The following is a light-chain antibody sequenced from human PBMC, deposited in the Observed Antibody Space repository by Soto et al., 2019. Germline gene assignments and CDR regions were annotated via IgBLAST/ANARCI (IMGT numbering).Light chain of an antibody. V-gene: IGKV2-28*01. CDR1: QSLRHSNGKTY. J-gene: IGKJ5*01. CDR3: MQALQTPIT. CDR2: WGS. Sequence: DIVMTQSPVSLPVTPGEPASIHCRSSQSLRHSNGKTYLDWYLQEPGQSPQVLIYWGSSRASGVPDRFSGSGSGTDCTLKISRVEAEDVGVYYCMQALQTPITFGQGTRLEIK.